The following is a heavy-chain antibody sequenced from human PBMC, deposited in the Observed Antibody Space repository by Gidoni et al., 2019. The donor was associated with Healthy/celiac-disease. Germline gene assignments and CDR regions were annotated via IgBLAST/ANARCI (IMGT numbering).Heavy chain of an antibody. J-gene: IGHJ5*02. Sequence: QVQLQESGPGLVKPSETLSLTCTVAGGSIISYYWSWIRQPPGKGLEWIGYIYYGGSTNYNPSLKSRVTISVDTSKNPFSLKLSSVTAADTAVYYCARERSSSWRNWFDPWGQGTLVTVSS. CDR3: ARERSSSWRNWFDP. CDR2: IYYGGST. CDR1: GGSIISYY. D-gene: IGHD6-13*01. V-gene: IGHV4-59*01.